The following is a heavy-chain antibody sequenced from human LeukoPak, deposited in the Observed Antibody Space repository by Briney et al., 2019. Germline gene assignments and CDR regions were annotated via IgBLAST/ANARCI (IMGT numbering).Heavy chain of an antibody. CDR3: ARRPVVPAAISGGILYNWFDP. V-gene: IGHV1-2*02. CDR1: GYTFTGYY. Sequence: ASVKVSCKASGYTFTGYYMHWVRQAPGQGLEWMGWINPNSGGTNYAQKFQGRVTMTRDTSISTAYMELSRLRSDDTAVYYCARRPVVPAAISGGILYNWFDPWGQGTLVTVSS. J-gene: IGHJ5*02. CDR2: INPNSGGT. D-gene: IGHD2-2*01.